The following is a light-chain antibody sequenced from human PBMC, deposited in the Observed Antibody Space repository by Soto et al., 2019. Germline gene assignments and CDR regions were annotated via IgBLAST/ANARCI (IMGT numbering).Light chain of an antibody. CDR1: QSVSSN. V-gene: IGKV3-11*01. Sequence: EILITQSPVTLSVSPGERATLSCRASQSVSSNLAWYQQKPGPSPSLLIYGAFTRATGLPASFSGSASATDFTPTISSLEPEDFAVYYCQQRSNWITFGQGTRLDI. CDR3: QQRSNWIT. J-gene: IGKJ5*01. CDR2: GAF.